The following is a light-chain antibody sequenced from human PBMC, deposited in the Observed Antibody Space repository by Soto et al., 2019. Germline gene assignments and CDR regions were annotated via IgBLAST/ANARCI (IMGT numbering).Light chain of an antibody. J-gene: IGLJ2*01. CDR2: EVS. Sequence: QSALTQPASVSGSPGQSITISCTGTSSDVGGYNYVSWFQHHPDKAPKLIIYEVSYRPSGVSNRFSGSKSGNTASLTVSGLQAEDEADYYCSSYAGSNNLVFGGGTKLTVL. V-gene: IGLV2-14*01. CDR3: SSYAGSNNLV. CDR1: SSDVGGYNY.